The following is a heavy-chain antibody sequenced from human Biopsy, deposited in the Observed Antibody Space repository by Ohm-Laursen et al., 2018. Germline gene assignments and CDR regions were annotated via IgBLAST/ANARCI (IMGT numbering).Heavy chain of an antibody. J-gene: IGHJ6*02. V-gene: IGHV3-9*01. CDR1: GFTFDDYA. CDR3: AKDLGLNYGDRFLFYYGMDV. Sequence: RSLRLSCAASGFTFDDYAMHWVRQVPGKGLEWVLGISWNSDDIGYADSVKGRFTISRDNARNALHLQMNSLRTEDTALYYCAKDLGLNYGDRFLFYYGMDVWGRGTTVTVSS. D-gene: IGHD4-17*01. CDR2: ISWNSDDI.